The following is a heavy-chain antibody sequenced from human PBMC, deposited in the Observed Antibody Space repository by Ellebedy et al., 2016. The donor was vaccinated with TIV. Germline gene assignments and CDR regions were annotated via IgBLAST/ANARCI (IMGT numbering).Heavy chain of an antibody. CDR1: GYNFPTYW. CDR3: ARRNDDGLDY. Sequence: GESLKISXKGSGYNFPTYWISWVRQMPGKGLEWMGIIYPGDSGTRYSPSFQGQVTISADKSISTAYLQWSSLKASDTAMYYCARRNDDGLDYWGQGTLVTVSS. J-gene: IGHJ4*02. V-gene: IGHV5-51*01. CDR2: IYPGDSGT. D-gene: IGHD1-1*01.